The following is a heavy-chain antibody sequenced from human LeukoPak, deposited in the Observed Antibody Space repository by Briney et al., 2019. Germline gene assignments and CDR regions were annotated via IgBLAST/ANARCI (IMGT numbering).Heavy chain of an antibody. D-gene: IGHD6-6*01. CDR2: ISYSGAST. J-gene: IGHJ4*02. V-gene: IGHV3-23*01. Sequence: GGSLRLSCATSGFTFGSYAMNWVRQAPGKGLEWVSGISYSGASTYYGDSVKGRFTISRDNAENTLYLQMNTLGAEDTAIYYCARSISSPSSFDYWGRGTLVTVSS. CDR3: ARSISSPSSFDY. CDR1: GFTFGSYA.